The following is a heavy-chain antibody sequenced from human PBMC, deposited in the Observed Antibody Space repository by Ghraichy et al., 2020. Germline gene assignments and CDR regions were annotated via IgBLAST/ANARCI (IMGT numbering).Heavy chain of an antibody. Sequence: SETLSLTCTVSGAPISYKYWNWVRQPPGKGLEWIGYIHYSGSTNYKSSLKSRVTISVDTSKNQFSLRLTSVTAADTAVYYCARSSGSSVYYCYGMDLWGQGTTVTVSS. CDR1: GAPISYKY. CDR2: IHYSGST. D-gene: IGHD1-26*01. V-gene: IGHV4-59*01. J-gene: IGHJ6*02. CDR3: ARSSGSSVYYCYGMDL.